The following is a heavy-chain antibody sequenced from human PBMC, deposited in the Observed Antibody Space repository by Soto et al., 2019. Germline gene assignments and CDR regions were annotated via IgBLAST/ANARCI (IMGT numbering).Heavy chain of an antibody. CDR1: GYSFTSYW. Sequence: PGESLKISFKGSGYSFTSYWICWVRQMPVKGLEWMGIIYPGDSDTRYSPSFQGQVTISADKSISTAYLQWSSLKASDTAMYYCERQVPSVATALGYYYYGMDVWGKGTTVSVSS. CDR2: IYPGDSDT. V-gene: IGHV5-51*01. CDR3: ERQVPSVATALGYYYYGMDV. D-gene: IGHD5-12*01. J-gene: IGHJ6*04.